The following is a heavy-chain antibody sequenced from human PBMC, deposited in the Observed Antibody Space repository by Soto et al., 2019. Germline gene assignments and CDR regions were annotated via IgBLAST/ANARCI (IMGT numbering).Heavy chain of an antibody. V-gene: IGHV3-15*01. CDR2: IKSKTDGGTS. D-gene: IGHD3-16*01. Sequence: EVQLVESGGGLVKPGGSLRLSCAASGFTFGHVWISWVRQAPGKGLEWVGRIKSKTDGGTSDYAAPVKGRFTISRDDSKNTLYLQMNSLKAEYTAVYYCATGSSLGAARWGQGTLVTVSS. CDR3: ATGSSLGAAR. CDR1: GFTFGHVW. J-gene: IGHJ4*02.